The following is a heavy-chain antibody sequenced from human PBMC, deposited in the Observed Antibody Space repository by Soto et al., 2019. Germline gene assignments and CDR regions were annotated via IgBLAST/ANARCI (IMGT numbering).Heavy chain of an antibody. D-gene: IGHD6-6*01. Sequence: QVQLVESGGGVVQPGRSLRLSCAASGFTFSSYGMHWVRQAPGKGLEGGAGIWYDGSKKYYADAVKGRITISSDNSKNSLYLQMNSVRAEDTAVYFGARVGSVRPDHYYFDYWGQGSLVTASS. CDR1: GFTFSSYG. CDR2: IWYDGSKK. CDR3: ARVGSVRPDHYYFDY. V-gene: IGHV3-33*01. J-gene: IGHJ4*02.